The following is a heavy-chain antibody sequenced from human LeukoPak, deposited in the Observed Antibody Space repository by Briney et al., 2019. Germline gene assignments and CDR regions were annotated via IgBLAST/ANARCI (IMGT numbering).Heavy chain of an antibody. CDR1: GGSFSGYY. D-gene: IGHD3-10*01. CDR2: INHSGST. CDR3: ARDYGSGRRYYYMDV. J-gene: IGHJ6*03. V-gene: IGHV4-34*01. Sequence: SETLSLTCTVYGGSFSGYYWSWIRQPPGKGLEWIGEINHSGSTNYNPSLKSRVTISVDSSKNQFSLKLSSVTAADTAVYYCARDYGSGRRYYYMDVWGKGTTVTVSS.